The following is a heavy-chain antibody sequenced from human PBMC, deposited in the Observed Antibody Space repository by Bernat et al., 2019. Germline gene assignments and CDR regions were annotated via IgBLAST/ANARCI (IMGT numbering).Heavy chain of an antibody. D-gene: IGHD4-23*01. Sequence: QVQLQESGPGLVKPSETLSLTCTVSGGSISSYYWSWIRQPPGKGLEWIAYIYYSGSTNYNPSLTSRVTISIDTSKKQFSLRLTSVTAADTVVYYCARRVGNSDYFDYWGQGTLVTVSS. J-gene: IGHJ4*02. V-gene: IGHV4-59*08. CDR3: ARRVGNSDYFDY. CDR1: GGSISSYY. CDR2: IYYSGST.